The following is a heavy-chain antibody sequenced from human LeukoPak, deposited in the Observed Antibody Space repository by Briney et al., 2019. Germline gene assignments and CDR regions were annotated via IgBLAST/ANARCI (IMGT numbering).Heavy chain of an antibody. V-gene: IGHV3-66*01. D-gene: IGHD3-10*01. CDR2: ISIAVTT. J-gene: IGHJ4*02. CDR3: ATGERMVRGDGVDY. CDR1: GLTLRKNY. Sequence: GGSLRLSCAASGLTLRKNYMRWVRQAPGKGVERGSVISIAVTTSYASSVKRTFTISRDNSNNTLYLQMNSLRAEDTAVYFCATGERMVRGDGVDYWGQGTLVTVSS.